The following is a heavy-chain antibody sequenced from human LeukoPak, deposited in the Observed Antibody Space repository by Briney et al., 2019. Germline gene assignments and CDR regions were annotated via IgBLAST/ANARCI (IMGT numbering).Heavy chain of an antibody. CDR2: ISSSSIYI. Sequence: GGSLRLSCAASGFTFSDYYMSWIRQAPGKGLEWVSSISSSSIYIYYADSVKGRFTISRDNAKNSLYLQMNSLRAEDTAVYYCARDPRAYIPGTTDGGRGQGTLVTVSS. D-gene: IGHD1-20*01. CDR1: GFTFSDYY. V-gene: IGHV3-11*06. J-gene: IGHJ4*02. CDR3: ARDPRAYIPGTTDGG.